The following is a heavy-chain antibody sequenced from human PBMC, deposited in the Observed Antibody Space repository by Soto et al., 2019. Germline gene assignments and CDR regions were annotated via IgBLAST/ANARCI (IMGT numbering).Heavy chain of an antibody. CDR2: ISAYNGNT. CDR1: GYTFTSYG. D-gene: IGHD3-22*01. CDR3: ASPNGDYYDSSGYPAPYGMDG. Sequence: ASVKVSCKASGYTFTSYGISWVRQAPGQGLEWMGWISAYNGNTNYAQKLQGRVTMTRDTSTSTVYMELSSLRSEDTAVYYCASPNGDYYDSSGYPAPYGMDGWSQGTTVTVSS. V-gene: IGHV1-18*01. J-gene: IGHJ6*02.